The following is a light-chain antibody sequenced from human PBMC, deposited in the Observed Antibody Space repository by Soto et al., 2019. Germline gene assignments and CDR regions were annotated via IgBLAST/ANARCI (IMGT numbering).Light chain of an antibody. Sequence: EIVMTQSPATLSVSPGERATLSCRASQSVSSNLAWYQQKPGQAPRLLIYGASTRATGIPARFSGSGSGTEVTLTISSLQSEDVAVYYCQQYNNWPPGTFGKGTKVEIK. CDR1: QSVSSN. J-gene: IGKJ1*01. CDR3: QQYNNWPPGT. CDR2: GAS. V-gene: IGKV3-15*01.